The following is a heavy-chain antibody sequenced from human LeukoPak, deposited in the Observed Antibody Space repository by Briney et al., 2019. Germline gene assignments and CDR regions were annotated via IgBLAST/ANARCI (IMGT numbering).Heavy chain of an antibody. Sequence: GGSLRLSCVASGITFSSYAMSWVRQAPGKGLEWVAHINQDGSEEHYMDSVKARFIISRDNAKNSLSLQMDSLRAEDTAVYYCVRDGGVSGYDLLDYWGQGTLVTVSS. CDR2: INQDGSEE. CDR1: GITFSSYA. J-gene: IGHJ4*02. D-gene: IGHD5-12*01. V-gene: IGHV3-7*01. CDR3: VRDGGVSGYDLLDY.